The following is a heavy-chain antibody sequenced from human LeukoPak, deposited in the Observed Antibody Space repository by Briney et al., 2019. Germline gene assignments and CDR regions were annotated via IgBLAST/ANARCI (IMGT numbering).Heavy chain of an antibody. J-gene: IGHJ6*02. D-gene: IGHD6-13*01. CDR1: GFNFSRYW. Sequence: GGSLRLSCAASGFNFSRYWMSWVRQAPGKGLEWVAVISYDGSNKYYADSVKGRFTISRDNSKNTLYLQMNSLRAEDTAVYYCAKDHAGYYYGMDVWGQGTTVTVSS. CDR3: AKDHAGYYYGMDV. CDR2: ISYDGSNK. V-gene: IGHV3-30*18.